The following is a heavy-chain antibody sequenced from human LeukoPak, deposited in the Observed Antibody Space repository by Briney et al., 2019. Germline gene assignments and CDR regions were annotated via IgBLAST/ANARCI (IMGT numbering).Heavy chain of an antibody. CDR1: GFTLSSYA. D-gene: IGHD6-19*01. V-gene: IGHV3-9*01. CDR3: AKDNRRHYTSGPNPDSLH. J-gene: IGHJ4*02. Sequence: PGGSLRLSCAASGFTLSSYAMSWVRQPPGKGLEWVSGISWNSGSIDYADSVKGRFTISRDNAKNSLYLQMNSLRVEDTAFYYCAKDNRRHYTSGPNPDSLHWGQGALVTVSS. CDR2: ISWNSGSI.